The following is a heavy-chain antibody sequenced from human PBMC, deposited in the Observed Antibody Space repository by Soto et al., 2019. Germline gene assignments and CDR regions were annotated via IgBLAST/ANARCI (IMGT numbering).Heavy chain of an antibody. CDR2: ISAYKGNT. CDR1: GYTFTSYG. V-gene: IGHV1-18*01. J-gene: IGHJ4*02. Sequence: QVRLVQSGAEVKKPGASVKVSCKASGYTFTSYGISWVRQAHGQGLEWMGWISAYKGNTNYAQKLQGRVTMTTDASKSTAYRELRSLRSDDTAVYYCARDSPPVDYWGQGTLVNVSS. CDR3: ARDSPPVDY.